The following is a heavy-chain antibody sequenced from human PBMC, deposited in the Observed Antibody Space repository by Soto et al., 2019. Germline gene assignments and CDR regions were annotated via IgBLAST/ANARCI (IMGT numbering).Heavy chain of an antibody. J-gene: IGHJ3*02. D-gene: IGHD5-12*01. V-gene: IGHV4-30-2*01. Sequence: SETLSLTCAVTGGSISSGGYSWSWIRQPPGKGLEWIGYIYHSGSTYYNPSLKSRVTISVDRSKNQFSLKLSSVTAADTAVYYCARGDIVATIDAFDIWGQGTMVTV. CDR2: IYHSGST. CDR3: ARGDIVATIDAFDI. CDR1: GGSISSGGYS.